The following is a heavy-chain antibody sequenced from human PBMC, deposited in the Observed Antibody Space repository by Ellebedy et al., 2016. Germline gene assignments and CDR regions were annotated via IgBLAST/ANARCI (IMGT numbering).Heavy chain of an antibody. CDR2: MNPNSGNT. J-gene: IGHJ6*02. Sequence: ASVKVSCKASGYTFTGYYMHWVRQAPGQGLEWMGWMNPNSGNTGYAQKFQGRVTMTRNTSISTAYMELSSLRSEDTAVYYCARTSSRGRYDFWSGYRYYYYGMDVWGQGTTVTVSS. CDR1: GYTFTGYY. V-gene: IGHV1-8*02. D-gene: IGHD3-3*01. CDR3: ARTSSRGRYDFWSGYRYYYYGMDV.